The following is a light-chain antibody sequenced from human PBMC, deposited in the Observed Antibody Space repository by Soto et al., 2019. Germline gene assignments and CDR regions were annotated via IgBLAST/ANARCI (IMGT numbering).Light chain of an antibody. Sequence: DIQMTQSPSTLSASVVDRVTITCLASQIISSWLAWYQQKPGKAPKLLIYDASSLESGVPSRFSGSGSGTAFTLTISSLQPDDFATYYCQKYNSYSWKFGQGTKVDIK. CDR2: DAS. CDR3: QKYNSYSWK. V-gene: IGKV1-5*01. J-gene: IGKJ1*01. CDR1: QIISSW.